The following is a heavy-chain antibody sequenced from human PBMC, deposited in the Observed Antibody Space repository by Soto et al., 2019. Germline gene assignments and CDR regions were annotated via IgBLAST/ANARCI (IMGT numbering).Heavy chain of an antibody. CDR3: ARVYSGWLDYYYYGMDV. J-gene: IGHJ6*02. D-gene: IGHD5-18*01. Sequence: QVQLVQSGAEVKKPGSSVKVSCKASGGTFSSYAISWVRQAPGQGLEWMGGIIPIFGTANYAQKFQGRVTITADKSTSTAYMELSSLRSEDTAVYYCARVYSGWLDYYYYGMDVWGQGTTVTVSS. V-gene: IGHV1-69*06. CDR2: IIPIFGTA. CDR1: GGTFSSYA.